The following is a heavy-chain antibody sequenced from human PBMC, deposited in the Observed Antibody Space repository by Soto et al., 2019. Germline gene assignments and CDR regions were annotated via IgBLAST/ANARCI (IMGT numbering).Heavy chain of an antibody. CDR3: ARGVITIFGVVIITADYYFDY. Sequence: GSLRLSCAASGFTFSDYYMSWIRQAPGKGLEWVSYISSSGSTIYYADSVKGRFTISRDNAKNSLYLQMNSLRAEDTAVYYCARGVITIFGVVIITADYYFDYWGQGTLVTVSS. V-gene: IGHV3-11*01. CDR1: GFTFSDYY. J-gene: IGHJ4*02. CDR2: ISSSGSTI. D-gene: IGHD3-3*01.